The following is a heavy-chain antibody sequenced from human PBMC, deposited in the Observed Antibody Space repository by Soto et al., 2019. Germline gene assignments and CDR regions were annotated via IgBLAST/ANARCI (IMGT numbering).Heavy chain of an antibody. CDR2: IIPIFGTA. J-gene: IGHJ6*02. V-gene: IGHV1-69*13. CDR3: ARESCRGGTNYDVWSGYYEALDYYYGMDV. Sequence: ASVKVSCKASGGTFSSYAISWVRQAPGQGLEWMGGIIPIFGTANYAQKFQGRVTITADESTSTAYMELSSLRSEDTAVYYCARESCRGGTNYDVWSGYYEALDYYYGMDVWGQGTTVTVSS. CDR1: GGTFSSYA. D-gene: IGHD3-3*01.